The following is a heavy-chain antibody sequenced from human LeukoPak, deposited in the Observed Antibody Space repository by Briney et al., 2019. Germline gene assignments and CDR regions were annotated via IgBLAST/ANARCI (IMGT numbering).Heavy chain of an antibody. CDR2: IIPIFGTA. V-gene: IGHV1-69*13. J-gene: IGHJ6*02. CDR3: ARVSRSVLGVVTYYYYYGMDV. CDR1: GGTFSSYA. Sequence: ASVKVSCKASGGTFSSYAISWVRQAPGQGLEWMGGIIPIFGTANYAQKFQGRVTITADESTSTAYMELSSLRSEDTAVYYCARVSRSVLGVVTYYYYYGMDVWGQGTTVTVSS. D-gene: IGHD3-3*02.